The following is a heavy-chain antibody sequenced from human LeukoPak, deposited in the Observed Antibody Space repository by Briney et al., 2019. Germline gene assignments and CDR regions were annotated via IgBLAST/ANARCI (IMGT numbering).Heavy chain of an antibody. V-gene: IGHV3-23*01. CDR3: AKAGQWLLYYLDY. CDR1: GFTFSSYA. CDR2: ISGSGGST. Sequence: GGSLRLSCAASGFTFSSYAMSWVRQAPGKGLEWVSAISGSGGSTYYADSVKGRFTISRDNSKNTLYLQMNSLRAEDTAVYYCAKAGQWLLYYLDYCGQRALVTVSS. D-gene: IGHD6-19*01. J-gene: IGHJ4*02.